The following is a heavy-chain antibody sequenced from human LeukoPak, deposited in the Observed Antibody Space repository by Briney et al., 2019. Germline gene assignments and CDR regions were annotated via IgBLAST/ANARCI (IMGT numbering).Heavy chain of an antibody. Sequence: RGGALRLSCAASGFTFSSYAMSWVRQAPGRGLEWVSAISGSGGSTYYADSVKGRFTISRDNSKNTLYLQMNSLRAEDTAVYYCAKVSCSSTSCMFDYWGQGTLVTVSS. CDR2: ISGSGGST. J-gene: IGHJ4*02. CDR1: GFTFSSYA. CDR3: AKVSCSSTSCMFDY. V-gene: IGHV3-23*01. D-gene: IGHD2-2*01.